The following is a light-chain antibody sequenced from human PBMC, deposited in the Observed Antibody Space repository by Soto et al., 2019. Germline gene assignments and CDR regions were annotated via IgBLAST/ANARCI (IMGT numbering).Light chain of an antibody. CDR1: SSDIGAYNF. Sequence: QSALTQPASVSESPGQSITISCAGTSSDIGAYNFVSWYLHHPGKAPKLVIFEVSNWPSGVSDRFSGSKSGSTASLTISGLQAEDEGEYFCSSYTNSRTLVFGGGSKLTVL. V-gene: IGLV2-14*01. CDR3: SSYTNSRTLV. J-gene: IGLJ2*01. CDR2: EVS.